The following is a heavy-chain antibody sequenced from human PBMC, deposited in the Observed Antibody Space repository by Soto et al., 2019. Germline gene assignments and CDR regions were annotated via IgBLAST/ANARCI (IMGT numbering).Heavy chain of an antibody. V-gene: IGHV4-59*12. CDR3: ARTESGTFDP. CDR1: SGSISSYY. Sequence: SETLSLTCTVSSGSISSYYWSWIRQPPGKGLEWIGYIYHSGSTYYNPSLKSRVTISVDRSKNQFSLKLSSVTAADTAVYYCARTESGTFDPWGQGTLVTSPQ. CDR2: IYHSGST. D-gene: IGHD1-7*01. J-gene: IGHJ5*02.